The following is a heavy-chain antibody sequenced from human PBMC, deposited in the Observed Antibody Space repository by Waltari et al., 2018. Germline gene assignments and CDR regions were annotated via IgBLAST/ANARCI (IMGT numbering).Heavy chain of an antibody. Sequence: VQFVASGGGLVGQGGSVSLSCAAFGCTLGDYTFNRVRQPPGKGLEWLSSISSRGTYIYYKATVKGRFINSRDNTKNSLYRQMDGLRADDTAVYYCARSGRQENWFDPWGQGILVTVSS. CDR1: GCTLGDYT. CDR2: ISSRGTYI. CDR3: ARSGRQENWFDP. D-gene: IGHD2-15*01. V-gene: IGHV3-21*02. J-gene: IGHJ5*02.